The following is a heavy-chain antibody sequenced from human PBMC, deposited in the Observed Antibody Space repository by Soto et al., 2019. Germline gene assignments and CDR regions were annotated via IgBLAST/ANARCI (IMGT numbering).Heavy chain of an antibody. CDR2: TSAYTLNT. Sequence: QVHLVQSGGEVKKPGASVKVSCKASGYTFTNYSVAWVRQAPGQGLEWMGWTSAYTLNTNYAQKFQGRVTVTTDTSTSTAYMELRSLRPDDTAVYYCARADHGRAPRGGNWFDPWGQGTLVTVSS. CDR3: ARADHGRAPRGGNWFDP. V-gene: IGHV1-18*01. D-gene: IGHD4-17*01. CDR1: GYTFTNYS. J-gene: IGHJ5*02.